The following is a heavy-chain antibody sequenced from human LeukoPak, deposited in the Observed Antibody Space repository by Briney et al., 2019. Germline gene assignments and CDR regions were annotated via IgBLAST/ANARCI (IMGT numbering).Heavy chain of an antibody. CDR3: ARDLNDYYGSGSSYNWFDP. CDR2: ISYDGSNK. J-gene: IGHJ5*02. D-gene: IGHD3-10*01. V-gene: IGHV3-30-3*01. Sequence: GGSLRLSCAASGFTFSSYAMHWVRQAPGKGLEWVAVISYDGSNKYYADSVKGRFTISRDNSKNTLYLQMNSLRAEDTAVYYCARDLNDYYGSGSSYNWFDPRGQGTLVTVSS. CDR1: GFTFSSYA.